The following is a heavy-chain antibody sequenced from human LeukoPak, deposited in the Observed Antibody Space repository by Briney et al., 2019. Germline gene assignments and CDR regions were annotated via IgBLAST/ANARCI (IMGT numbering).Heavy chain of an antibody. V-gene: IGHV3-9*01. CDR1: GFTFDDYA. J-gene: IGHJ3*02. D-gene: IGHD6-13*01. Sequence: GGSLRLSCAASGFTFDDYAMHWVRHAPGKGLEWVSGISWNSGSIGYADSVKGRFTISRDNAKNSLYLQMNSLRAEDTALYYCAKEFWGYSSSTKGGAFDIWGQGTMVTVSS. CDR3: AKEFWGYSSSTKGGAFDI. CDR2: ISWNSGSI.